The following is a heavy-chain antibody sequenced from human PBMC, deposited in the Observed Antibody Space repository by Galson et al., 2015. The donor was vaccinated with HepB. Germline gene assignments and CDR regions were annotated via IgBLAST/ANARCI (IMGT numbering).Heavy chain of an antibody. CDR1: GGTFSSYA. J-gene: IGHJ4*02. V-gene: IGHV1-69*13. CDR2: IIPIFGTA. CDR3: ARGVTAYCGGDCYASFDY. Sequence: SVKVSCKASGGTFSSYAISWVRQAPGQGLEWMGGIIPIFGTANYAQKFQGRVTITADESTSTAYMELSSLRSEDTAVYYCARGVTAYCGGDCYASFDYWGQGTLVTVSS. D-gene: IGHD2-21*02.